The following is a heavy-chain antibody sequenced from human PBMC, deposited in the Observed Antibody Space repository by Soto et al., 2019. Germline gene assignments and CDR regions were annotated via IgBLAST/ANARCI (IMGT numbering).Heavy chain of an antibody. D-gene: IGHD2-15*01. CDR2: INHSAST. Sequence: PSETLSLTCAVYGGSFSGYYWSWIRQPPGKGLEWIGEINHSASTNYNPSLKSRVTISVDTSKNQFSLKLSSVTAADTAVYYCARARGYCSGGSCYRRRHDAFDIWGQGTMVTVSS. CDR3: ARARGYCSGGSCYRRRHDAFDI. V-gene: IGHV4-34*01. CDR1: GGSFSGYY. J-gene: IGHJ3*02.